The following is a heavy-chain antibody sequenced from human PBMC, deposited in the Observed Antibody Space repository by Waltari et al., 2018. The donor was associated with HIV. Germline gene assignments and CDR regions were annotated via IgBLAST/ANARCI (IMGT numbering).Heavy chain of an antibody. V-gene: IGHV1-46*01. Sequence: QVQLVQSGAEVRKPGASVRLSCKASGYIFTGYYMHWVRQAPGQGLEWMGVIYWKDGRTSYAKGFQGRITVTRDTSTTTVYMELSSPSSEDTAVYYCARETKRQKDVWGQGTTVIVSS. CDR3: ARETKRQKDV. CDR1: GYIFTGYY. CDR2: IYWKDGRT. J-gene: IGHJ6*02.